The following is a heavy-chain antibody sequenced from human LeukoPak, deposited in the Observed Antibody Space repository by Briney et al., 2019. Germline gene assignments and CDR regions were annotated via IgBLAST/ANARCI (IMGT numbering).Heavy chain of an antibody. Sequence: GGSLRLSCAASGFTFDDYAMHWVRQAPGKGLEWVSGISWNSGSIGYADSVKGRFTISRDNAKNSLYLQMNSLRAEDTALYYCAKDLVGGSALGYWGQGTLVTVSS. D-gene: IGHD1-26*01. CDR1: GFTFDDYA. V-gene: IGHV3-9*01. CDR2: ISWNSGSI. J-gene: IGHJ4*02. CDR3: AKDLVGGSALGY.